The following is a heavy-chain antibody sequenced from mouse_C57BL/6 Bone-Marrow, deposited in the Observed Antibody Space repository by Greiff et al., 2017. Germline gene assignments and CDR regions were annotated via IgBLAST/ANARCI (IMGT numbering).Heavy chain of an antibody. Sequence: VQLQHPGAELVKPGASVQMSCKASGYTFTSYWITWVKQRPGQGLAWIGDIYPGSGSTNYNEKFKSKATLTVDTSSSTAYMQLSSLTSEDSAVYYCAIWTYSNYNYWGPGSTLTVSS. J-gene: IGHJ2*01. D-gene: IGHD2-5*01. CDR2: IYPGSGST. CDR1: GYTFTSYW. V-gene: IGHV1-55*01. CDR3: AIWTYSNYNY.